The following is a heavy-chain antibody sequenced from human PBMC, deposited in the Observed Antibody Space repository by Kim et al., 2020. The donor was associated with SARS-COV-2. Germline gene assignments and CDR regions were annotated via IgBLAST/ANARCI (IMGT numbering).Heavy chain of an antibody. CDR1: GFSFLSHW. D-gene: IGHD4-17*01. J-gene: IGHJ6*02. Sequence: GGSLRLSCAASGFSFLSHWMTWVRQTPGKGLEWVANIKPDGSAEYYVDSVKGRFIVSRDNAKNSLYLQVNSLRVEDTAIYYCARYGFTYALDVWGQGTTVIVSS. CDR3: ARYGFTYALDV. CDR2: IKPDGSAE. V-gene: IGHV3-7*01.